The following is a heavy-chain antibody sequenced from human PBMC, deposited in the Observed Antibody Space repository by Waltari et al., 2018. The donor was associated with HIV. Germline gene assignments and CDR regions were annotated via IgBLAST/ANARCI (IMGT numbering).Heavy chain of an antibody. Sequence: EVQLVESGGGLVQPGGSLRLSCAASGLTFRSSLLCRVRQAPGKGLEVVSYMSSSSSTIYYADSVKGRFTISRDNAKNSLYLQMNSLRDEDTAVYYCARGKATEAGLDYWGQGTLVTVSS. CDR3: ARGKATEAGLDY. D-gene: IGHD1-26*01. V-gene: IGHV3-48*02. CDR2: MSSSSSTI. J-gene: IGHJ4*02. CDR1: GLTFRSSL.